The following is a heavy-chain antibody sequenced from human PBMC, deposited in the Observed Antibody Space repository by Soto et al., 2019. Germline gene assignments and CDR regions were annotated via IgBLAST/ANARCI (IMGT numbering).Heavy chain of an antibody. CDR2: INPNSGGT. CDR1: GYTFTGYY. D-gene: IGHD6-19*01. Sequence: ASVKVSCKASGYTFTGYYMHWVRQAPGQGLEWMGWINPNSGGTNYAQKFQGWVTMTRDTSISTAYMELSRLRSDDTAAYYCARDQSGSSSGWNDYWGQGTLVTVSS. CDR3: ARDQSGSSSGWNDY. J-gene: IGHJ4*02. V-gene: IGHV1-2*04.